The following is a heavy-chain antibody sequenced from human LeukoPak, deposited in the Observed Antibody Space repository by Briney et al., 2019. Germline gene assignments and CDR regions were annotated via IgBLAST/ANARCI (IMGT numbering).Heavy chain of an antibody. CDR3: ATPLPQLELRNYYYYYGMDV. Sequence: SVKVSCKASGGTFSSYAISWVRQAPGQGLEWMGRIIPILGIANYAQKFQGRVTITADESTSTAYMELSSLRSEDTAVYYCATPLPQLELRNYYYYYGMDVWGQGTTVTVSS. D-gene: IGHD1-7*01. V-gene: IGHV1-69*04. CDR1: GGTFSSYA. CDR2: IIPILGIA. J-gene: IGHJ6*02.